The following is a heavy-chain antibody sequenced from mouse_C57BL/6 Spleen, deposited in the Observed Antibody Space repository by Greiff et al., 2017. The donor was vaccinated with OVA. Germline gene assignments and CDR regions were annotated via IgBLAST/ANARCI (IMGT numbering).Heavy chain of an antibody. CDR3: ARQGGYDAPYAMDY. Sequence: VQLVESGPGLVAPSQSLSITCTVSGFSLTSYGVHWVRQPPGKGLEWLVVIWSDGSTTYNSALKSRLSISKDNSKSQVFLKMNSLQTDDAAMDYCARQGGYDAPYAMDYWGQGTSVTVSS. D-gene: IGHD2-14*01. CDR2: IWSDGST. V-gene: IGHV2-6-1*01. J-gene: IGHJ4*01. CDR1: GFSLTSYG.